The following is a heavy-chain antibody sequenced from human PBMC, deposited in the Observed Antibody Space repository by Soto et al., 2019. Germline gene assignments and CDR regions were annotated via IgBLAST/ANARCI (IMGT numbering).Heavy chain of an antibody. J-gene: IGHJ5*02. D-gene: IGHD6-13*01. V-gene: IGHV4-59*01. CDR3: ARVPRDGYSSSWQLDP. Sequence: LPETLSLTFTVSGGSISSYYWSWIRQPPEKGLEWIGYIYYSGSTNYNPSLKSRVTISVDTSKNQFSLKLSSVTAADTAVYYCARVPRDGYSSSWQLDPWGQGTLVTVSS. CDR2: IYYSGST. CDR1: GGSISSYY.